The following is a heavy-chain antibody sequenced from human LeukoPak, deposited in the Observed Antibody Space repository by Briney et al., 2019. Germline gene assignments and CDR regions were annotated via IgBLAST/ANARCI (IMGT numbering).Heavy chain of an antibody. J-gene: IGHJ6*03. Sequence: SETLSLTCSISGGSISVYYWNWVRQTAGKGLEWIGRINSSGNTNYNPSLNSRVTISVDTSKNQFSLKLSSVTAADTAVYYCARGYCSGGSCYSYYYYNYMDVWGKGTTVTVSS. V-gene: IGHV4-4*07. CDR3: ARGYCSGGSCYSYYYYNYMDV. D-gene: IGHD2-15*01. CDR2: INSSGNT. CDR1: GGSISVYY.